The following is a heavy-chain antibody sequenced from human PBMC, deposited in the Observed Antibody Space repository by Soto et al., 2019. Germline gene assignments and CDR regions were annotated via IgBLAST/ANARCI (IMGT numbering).Heavy chain of an antibody. D-gene: IGHD1-26*01. CDR3: ASPKGNSDYYYYGMDV. CDR1: GGTFSSYA. V-gene: IGHV1-69*13. J-gene: IGHJ6*02. Sequence: SVKVSCKAAGGTFSSYAISWVRQAPGQGLEWMGGIIPIFGIANYAQKFQGRVTITADESTSTAYMELSSLRSEDTAVYYCASPKGNSDYYYYGMDVWGQGTTVTVSS. CDR2: IIPIFGIA.